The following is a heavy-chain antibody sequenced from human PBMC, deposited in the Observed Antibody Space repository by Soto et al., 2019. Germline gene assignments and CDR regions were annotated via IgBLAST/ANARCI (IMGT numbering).Heavy chain of an antibody. V-gene: IGHV4-4*02. CDR2: VYHTGTT. CDR1: GTSISSTFW. J-gene: IGHJ5*02. Sequence: QVHLRESGPRTVRPSGTLSLTCAVSGTSISSTFWWTWVRQPPGKGLEWIGEVYHTGTTKYNPSLKNRLTISVDKSNNQFSLELRAVTAADTAVYYCATLPPRIVVMTPEIPSWGQGTLVTVSS. CDR3: ATLPPRIVVMTPEIPS. D-gene: IGHD2-21*02.